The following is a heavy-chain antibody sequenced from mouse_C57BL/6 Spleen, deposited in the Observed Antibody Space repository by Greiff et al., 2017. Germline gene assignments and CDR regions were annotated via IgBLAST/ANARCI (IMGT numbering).Heavy chain of an antibody. CDR3: ARDYYGLWYFDV. D-gene: IGHD1-1*01. J-gene: IGHJ1*03. V-gene: IGHV5-16*01. CDR2: INYDGSST. Sequence: EVKLVESEGGLVQPGSSMKLSCTASGFTFSDYYMAWVRQVPAKGLEWVANINYDGSSTYYLDSLKSRFIISRDKSKNILYLQMSSLKSEDTATYYCARDYYGLWYFDVWGTGTTVTVSS. CDR1: GFTFSDYY.